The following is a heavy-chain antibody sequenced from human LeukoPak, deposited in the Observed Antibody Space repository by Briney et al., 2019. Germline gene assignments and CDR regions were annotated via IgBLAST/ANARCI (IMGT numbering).Heavy chain of an antibody. Sequence: ASVKVSCKASGYTFTSYGISWVRQAPGQGLEWMGWISAYNVNTNSAQKLQGRVTITKDTSTSTAYLDLQSLRSDDTAIYYCARHGNALTHSEYFDYWGQGTLITVSS. CDR2: ISAYNVNT. J-gene: IGHJ4*02. CDR3: ARHGNALTHSEYFDY. V-gene: IGHV1-18*01. CDR1: GYTFTSYG. D-gene: IGHD1-26*01.